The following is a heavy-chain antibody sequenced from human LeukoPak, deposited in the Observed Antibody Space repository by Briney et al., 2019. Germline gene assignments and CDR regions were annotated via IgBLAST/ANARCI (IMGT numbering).Heavy chain of an antibody. D-gene: IGHD2/OR15-2a*01. J-gene: IGHJ5*02. CDR3: ARQFSES. CDR2: IYPGDSDT. Sequence: GESLEISCKASGYTFTTYWIGWVRQLPGKGLEWMAIIYPGDSDTRYSPSFQGQVTISADKSITTVYLQWSSLQPSDTAIYYCARQFSESWGQGTLVIVSS. V-gene: IGHV5-51*01. CDR1: GYTFTTYW.